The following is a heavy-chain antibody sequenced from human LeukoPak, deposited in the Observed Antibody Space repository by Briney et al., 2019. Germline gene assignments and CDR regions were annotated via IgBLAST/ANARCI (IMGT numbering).Heavy chain of an antibody. CDR3: AKDGPPSTLINSFEY. V-gene: IGHV3-20*04. CDR2: VNCNGGST. Sequence: PGGSLRLSCAASGFTFDDYGMSWVRQGPGKGRDWGSGVNCNGGSTGSADSVKGLFTISTDNSKNTLYLQMNSLRAEATAVYYCAKDGPPSTLINSFEYWGKGTLVTVSS. J-gene: IGHJ4*02. CDR1: GFTFDDYG. D-gene: IGHD2-8*01.